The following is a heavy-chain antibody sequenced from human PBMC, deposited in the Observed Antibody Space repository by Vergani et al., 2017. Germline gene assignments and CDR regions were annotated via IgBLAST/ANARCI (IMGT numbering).Heavy chain of an antibody. D-gene: IGHD1-1*01. CDR1: GGSISSYY. Sequence: QVQLQESGPGLVKPSETLSLTCTVSGGSISSYYWSWIRQPPGKGLEWIGYIYYSGSTNYNPSLKSRVTISVDPSKNQFSLKLSSVTAADTDVYYCAREGTSRGYYYYYMDVWGKGTTVTVSS. J-gene: IGHJ6*03. CDR3: AREGTSRGYYYYYMDV. CDR2: IYYSGST. V-gene: IGHV4-59*01.